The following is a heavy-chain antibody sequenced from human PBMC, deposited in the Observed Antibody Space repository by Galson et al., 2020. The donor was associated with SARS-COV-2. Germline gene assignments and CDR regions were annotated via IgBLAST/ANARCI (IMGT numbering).Heavy chain of an antibody. CDR2: IDWDEDK. J-gene: IGHJ4*02. V-gene: IGHV2-70*11. CDR1: GFSLSTSGMC. CDR3: ARIDSSGCRGNY. Sequence: GPTLVKPTQTLTLTCTFSGFSLSTSGMCVNWIRQPPGKALEWLARIDWDEDKYYTTSLKTRLTISKDTSKNQVVLTMTNMDPVDTATYYCARIDSSGCRGNYWGQGTLVTVSS. D-gene: IGHD6-19*01.